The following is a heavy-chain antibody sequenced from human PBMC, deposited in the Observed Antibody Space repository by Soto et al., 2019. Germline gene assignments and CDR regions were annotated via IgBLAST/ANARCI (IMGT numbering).Heavy chain of an antibody. CDR2: TSFDGSHE. CDR3: AKSPSKARDYEVLAGYSGYFDS. D-gene: IGHD3-9*01. V-gene: IGHV3-30*18. J-gene: IGHJ4*02. Sequence: GGSLRLSCAASGFIFSDFGMSWVRQAPGKVLEWVAVTSFDGSHEYYAASAKGRFTISRDNSKNMLLLQMDNVRAEDTAVYYCAKSPSKARDYEVLAGYSGYFDSWGLGTLVTVSS. CDR1: GFIFSDFG.